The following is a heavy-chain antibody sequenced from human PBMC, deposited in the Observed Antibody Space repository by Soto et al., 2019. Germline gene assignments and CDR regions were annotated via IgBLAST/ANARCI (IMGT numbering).Heavy chain of an antibody. D-gene: IGHD4-17*01. Sequence: GGSLRLSCAASGFTFSSYGMHWVRQAPGKGLEWVSAISGSGGSTYYADSVKGRFTISRDNSKNTLYLQMNSLRAEDTAVYYCAKDTHDYEAHDAFDIWGQGTMVTVSS. CDR1: GFTFSSYG. CDR3: AKDTHDYEAHDAFDI. J-gene: IGHJ3*02. V-gene: IGHV3-23*01. CDR2: ISGSGGST.